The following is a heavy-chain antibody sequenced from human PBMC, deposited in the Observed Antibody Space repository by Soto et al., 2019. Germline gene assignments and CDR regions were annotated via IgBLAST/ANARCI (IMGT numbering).Heavy chain of an antibody. CDR1: GYTFTGYY. D-gene: IGHD3-3*01. V-gene: IGHV1-2*02. CDR2: INPNSGGT. J-gene: IGHJ3*02. CDR3: SRDINSFMPRYYDFWSGYSHGCAFDI. Sequence: VQLVQSGAEVKKPGASVKVSCKASGYTFTGYYMHWVRQAPGQGLEWMGWINPNSGGTNYAQKLHVRVTMTRDTSISTAYMELVRLRSDDTAVYYCSRDINSFMPRYYDFWSGYSHGCAFDICGQGTMVTVAS.